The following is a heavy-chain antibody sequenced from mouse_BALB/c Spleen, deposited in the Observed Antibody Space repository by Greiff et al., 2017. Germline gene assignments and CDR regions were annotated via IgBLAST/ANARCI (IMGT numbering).Heavy chain of an antibody. J-gene: IGHJ3*01. Sequence: VHLVESGPGLVQPSQSLSITCTVSGFSLTSYGVHWVRQSPGKGLEWLGVIWSGGSTDYNAAFISRLSISKDNSKSQVFFKMNSLQANDTAIYYCARNGGGYDWFAYWGQGTLVTVSA. CDR1: GFSLTSYG. V-gene: IGHV2-2*02. CDR3: ARNGGGYDWFAY. CDR2: IWSGGST. D-gene: IGHD2-2*01.